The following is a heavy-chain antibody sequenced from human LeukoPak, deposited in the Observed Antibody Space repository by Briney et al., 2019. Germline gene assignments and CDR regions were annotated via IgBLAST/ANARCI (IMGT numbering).Heavy chain of an antibody. Sequence: GGSLRLSCAPSGFTLRSYGMDWVRQAPGKGLEWVGVISYDGSNKYYADSVKGRFTISRDNSKTTLYLQMNSLRAEDTAVYYCAKDRGYFDYWGQGTLVTVSS. CDR3: AKDRGYFDY. CDR2: ISYDGSNK. J-gene: IGHJ4*02. CDR1: GFTLRSYG. V-gene: IGHV3-30*18.